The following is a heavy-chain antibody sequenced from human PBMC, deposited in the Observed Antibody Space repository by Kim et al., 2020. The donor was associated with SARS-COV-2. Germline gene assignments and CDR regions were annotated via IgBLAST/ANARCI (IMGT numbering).Heavy chain of an antibody. CDR3: ARGGRSTSHCCAS. CDR2: ISSSSSYI. Sequence: GGSLRLSCAASGFTFSSYSMNWVRQAPGKGLEWVSSISSSSSYIYYADSVKGRFTISRDNAKNSLYLQMNSLRAEDTAVYYCARGGRSTSHCCASWGQGTLVTVSS. CDR1: GFTFSSYS. J-gene: IGHJ4*02. V-gene: IGHV3-21*01. D-gene: IGHD2-2*01.